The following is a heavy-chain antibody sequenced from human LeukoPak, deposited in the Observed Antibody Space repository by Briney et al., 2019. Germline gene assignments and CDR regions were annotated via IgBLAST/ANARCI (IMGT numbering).Heavy chain of an antibody. CDR1: VFTFISYG. J-gene: IGHJ4*02. CDR3: ARDREYYDSSGYYDY. D-gene: IGHD3-22*01. V-gene: IGHV3-33*01. Sequence: GGSLRLSCAPSVFTFISYGMHWVRQAPGKGLEWVAVIWYDGSNKYYADSVKGRFTISRDNSKNTLYLQMNSLRAEDTAVYYCARDREYYDSSGYYDYWGQGTLVTVSS. CDR2: IWYDGSNK.